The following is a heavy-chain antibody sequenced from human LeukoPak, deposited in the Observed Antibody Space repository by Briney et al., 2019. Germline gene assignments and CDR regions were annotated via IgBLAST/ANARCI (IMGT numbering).Heavy chain of an antibody. J-gene: IGHJ4*02. CDR3: ARVPQWGFGESYFDY. CDR1: GYTFTSYG. D-gene: IGHD3-10*01. V-gene: IGHV1-18*01. Sequence: ASVKVSCKASGYTFTSYGISWVRQAPGQGLEWMGWISAYNGNTNYAQKLQGRVTMTTDTSTNAAYMELRSLRSDDTAVYYCARVPQWGFGESYFDYWGQGTLVTVSS. CDR2: ISAYNGNT.